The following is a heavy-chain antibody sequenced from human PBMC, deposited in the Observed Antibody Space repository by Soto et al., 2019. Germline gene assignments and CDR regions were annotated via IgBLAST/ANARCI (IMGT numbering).Heavy chain of an antibody. V-gene: IGHV1-8*01. CDR2: MNPNSGNT. CDR1: GYTFTSYD. CDR3: TIGSWSGDVFDI. D-gene: IGHD6-19*01. Sequence: ASVKVSCKASGYTFTSYDINWVRQATGQGLEWMGWMNPNSGNTVYAQRFQDRVTITADKSTATVHMELSSLRSEDTALYYCTIGSWSGDVFDIWGQGTMVTVSS. J-gene: IGHJ3*02.